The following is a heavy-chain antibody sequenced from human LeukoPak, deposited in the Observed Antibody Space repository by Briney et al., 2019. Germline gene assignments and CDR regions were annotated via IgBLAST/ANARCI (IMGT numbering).Heavy chain of an antibody. CDR1: GFTFSSYA. CDR3: AKSPTDYYDSSGYNHYFDY. V-gene: IGHV3-23*01. D-gene: IGHD3-22*01. Sequence: PGGSLRLSCAASGFTFSSYAMSWVRQAPGKGLEWVSAINGSGGNTYYADSVKGRFTISRDNSKNTLYLQMNSLRAEDTAVYYCAKSPTDYYDSSGYNHYFDYWGQGTLVTVSS. CDR2: INGSGGNT. J-gene: IGHJ4*02.